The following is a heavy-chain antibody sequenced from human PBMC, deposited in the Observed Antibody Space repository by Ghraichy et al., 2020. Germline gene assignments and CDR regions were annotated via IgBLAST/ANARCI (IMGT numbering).Heavy chain of an antibody. Sequence: SETLSLTCTVSGGYIPSHYWSWIRQPPGKGLEWIGYLASSGNTDYNPSLKSRVSISVDTSKSQFSLNLTSVTAADTAVYFCVRHGGGSCWLRVPDYWGQGTLVTVSS. V-gene: IGHV4-59*08. CDR1: GGYIPSHY. D-gene: IGHD6-19*01. CDR2: LASSGNT. CDR3: VRHGGGSCWLRVPDY. J-gene: IGHJ4*02.